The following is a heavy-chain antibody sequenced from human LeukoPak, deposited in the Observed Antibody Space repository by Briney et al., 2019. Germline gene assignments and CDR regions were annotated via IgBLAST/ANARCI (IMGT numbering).Heavy chain of an antibody. CDR1: GDSVSNNRVD. Sequence: SQTLSLTCAISGDSVSNNRVDWIWLRQSPSRGLEWLGRTYYRSKWYNDYAASVKGRITVNPETSKNQFSLQLNSVTPEDTAVYYCARYSGNYYWIDPWGQGTLVTVSS. D-gene: IGHD1-26*01. J-gene: IGHJ5*02. CDR3: ARYSGNYYWIDP. V-gene: IGHV6-1*01. CDR2: TYYRSKWYN.